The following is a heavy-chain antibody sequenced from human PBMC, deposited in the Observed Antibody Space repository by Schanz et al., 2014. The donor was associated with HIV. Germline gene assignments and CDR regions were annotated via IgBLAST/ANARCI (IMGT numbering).Heavy chain of an antibody. CDR2: ISGSSIT. J-gene: IGHJ2*01. CDR1: GFTFTSYA. V-gene: IGHV3-23*04. CDR3: ALSRPSGYGGSWYFDL. D-gene: IGHD2-15*01. Sequence: VQLVESGGGLVKPGGSLRLSCAASGFTFTSYAMSWVRQAPGKGLEWVSGISGSSITYSADSVKGRFTISRDNSKNTLYLQMNSLRAEDTAVYYCALSRPSGYGGSWYFDLWGRGTLVAVSS.